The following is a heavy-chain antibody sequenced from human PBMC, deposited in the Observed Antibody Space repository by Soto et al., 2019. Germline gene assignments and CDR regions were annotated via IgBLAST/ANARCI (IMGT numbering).Heavy chain of an antibody. CDR1: GFTFSSYS. D-gene: IGHD2-8*01. CDR2: ISSSSSAI. Sequence: GGSLRLSCAASGFTFSSYSMNWVRQAPGKGLEWVSYISSSSSAIYYADSVKGRFTISRDSAKNSLYLQMDSLRAGDTAVYYCARILNRYFDLWGRGTLVTVSS. V-gene: IGHV3-48*01. J-gene: IGHJ2*01. CDR3: ARILNRYFDL.